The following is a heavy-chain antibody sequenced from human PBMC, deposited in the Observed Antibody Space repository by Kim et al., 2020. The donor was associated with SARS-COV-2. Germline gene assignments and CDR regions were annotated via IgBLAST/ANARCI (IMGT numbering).Heavy chain of an antibody. V-gene: IGHV1-2*06. CDR3: ARYTTNWYFTDSWFDP. J-gene: IGHJ5*02. Sequence: ASVKVSCKASGYTFTGYVIHWVRQAPGQGLEWMGRIRPSNGTANYAHTFEGRLTMTRDTSTRTAYMELSGLRSDDTAVYYCARYTTNWYFTDSWFDPWGQGTLVTVSS. CDR1: GYTFTGYV. CDR2: IRPSNGTA. D-gene: IGHD6-13*01.